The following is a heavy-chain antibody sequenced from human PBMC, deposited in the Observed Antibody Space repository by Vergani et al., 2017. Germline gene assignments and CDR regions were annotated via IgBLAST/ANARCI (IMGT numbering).Heavy chain of an antibody. Sequence: QVQLQQWGAGLLKPSETLSLTCAVYGGSFSGYYWSWIRQPPGKGLEWIGEINHSGSTNYNPSLKSRVTISVDTSKNQFSLQLSSVTAADTAVYYCARDGDGYKLGIWGQGTMVTVSS. CDR3: ARDGDGYKLGI. V-gene: IGHV4-34*01. D-gene: IGHD5-24*01. J-gene: IGHJ3*02. CDR2: INHSGST. CDR1: GGSFSGYY.